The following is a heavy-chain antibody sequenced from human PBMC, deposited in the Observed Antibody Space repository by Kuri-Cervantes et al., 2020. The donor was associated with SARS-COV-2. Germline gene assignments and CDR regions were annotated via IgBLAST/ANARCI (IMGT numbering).Heavy chain of an antibody. V-gene: IGHV4-34*01. CDR2: INHSGST. J-gene: IGHJ4*02. D-gene: IGHD3-3*01. CDR3: ATRFLEWDY. Sequence: SHTLSLTCAVYGRSFSGYYWGWIRQPPGKGLEWIGEINHSGSTNYNPSLKSRVTISVDTSKNQFSLKLSSVTAADTAVYYCATRFLEWDYWGQGTLVTVSS. CDR1: GRSFSGYY.